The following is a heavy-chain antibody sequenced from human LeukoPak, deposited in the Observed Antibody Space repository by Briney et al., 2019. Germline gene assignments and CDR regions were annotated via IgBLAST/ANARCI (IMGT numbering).Heavy chain of an antibody. D-gene: IGHD3-3*01. J-gene: IGHJ4*02. Sequence: GGSLRLSCAASGFTFSSYGMHWVRQAPGKGLEWVAFIRYDGSNKYYADSVKCRFTISRDNSKNTLYLQMNSLRAEDTAVYCCAKGNNFWLSDDYWGQGTLVTVSS. CDR1: GFTFSSYG. V-gene: IGHV3-30*02. CDR3: AKGNNFWLSDDY. CDR2: IRYDGSNK.